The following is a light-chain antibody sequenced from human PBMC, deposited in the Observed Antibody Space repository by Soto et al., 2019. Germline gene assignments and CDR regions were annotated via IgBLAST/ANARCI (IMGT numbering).Light chain of an antibody. CDR1: HDISNY. J-gene: IGKJ4*01. V-gene: IGKV1-33*01. CDR2: DAS. CDR3: QQYDNLPLT. Sequence: DIQMTQSPSSLSASVGDRVTITCQASHDISNYLNWYQQKPGKAPKLLIYDASNLQAGVPSRFSGGGSGTDYTFTISSLQPEDIAIYYCQQYDNLPLTFGGGTKVEIK.